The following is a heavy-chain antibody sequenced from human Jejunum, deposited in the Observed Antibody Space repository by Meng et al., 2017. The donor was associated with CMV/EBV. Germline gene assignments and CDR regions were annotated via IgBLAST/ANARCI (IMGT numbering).Heavy chain of an antibody. D-gene: IGHD1-26*01. CDR2: IKPSGGST. CDR3: ARDPGGTYSGSLNWFDP. Sequence: TFTSNYIHWVRQATGRGLEWMGIIKPSGGSTTSAQQFQGRVTMTRDTSTDTVYMELRSLRSDDTALYYCARDPGGTYSGSLNWFDPWGQGTLVTVSS. V-gene: IGHV1-46*01. CDR1: TFTSNY. J-gene: IGHJ5*02.